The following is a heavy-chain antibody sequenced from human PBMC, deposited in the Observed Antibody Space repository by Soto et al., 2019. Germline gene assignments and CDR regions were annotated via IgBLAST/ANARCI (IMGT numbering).Heavy chain of an antibody. J-gene: IGHJ4*02. Sequence: EVQLLESGGALVQPGGSLRLSCAASGFTFSSYAMNWVRQAPGKGLEWVSAISGSGGSTYYADSVKGRFTISRDNSKNTLYLQMNSLRAEDTAVYYCAKAQAYVLRFLEWLDWGQGTLVTVSS. CDR1: GFTFSSYA. V-gene: IGHV3-23*01. D-gene: IGHD3-3*01. CDR3: AKAQAYVLRFLEWLD. CDR2: ISGSGGST.